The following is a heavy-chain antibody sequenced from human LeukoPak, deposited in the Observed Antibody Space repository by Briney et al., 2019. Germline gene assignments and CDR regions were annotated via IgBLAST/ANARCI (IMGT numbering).Heavy chain of an antibody. CDR1: GFALSSHW. J-gene: IGHJ5*02. CDR3: AKGGLRDGYSYAS. V-gene: IGHV3-7*01. CDR2: VNRDGSET. D-gene: IGHD5-24*01. Sequence: GGSLRLSCAASGFALSSHWMTWVRQVPGRGPEWVANVNRDGSETYYLDSLKGRFTISRDNAKNSLYLQMNSLRVEDTAVYYCAKGGLRDGYSYASWGQGTLITVSS.